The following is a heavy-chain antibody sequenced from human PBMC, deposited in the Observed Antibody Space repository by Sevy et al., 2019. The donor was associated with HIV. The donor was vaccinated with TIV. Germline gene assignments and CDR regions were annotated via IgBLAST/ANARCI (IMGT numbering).Heavy chain of an antibody. J-gene: IGHJ4*02. Sequence: GGSLRLSCAASGFTFSNYWMIWVRQAPGKGLEWVANIKQDESEKNYVDSVKGRFSISRDNSKNTLFLQMNSLRDEDTAVYYCASGLLRYFFDYWGQGTLVTVSS. CDR1: GFTFSNYW. CDR3: ASGLLRYFFDY. V-gene: IGHV3-7*03. CDR2: IKQDESEK. D-gene: IGHD3-22*01.